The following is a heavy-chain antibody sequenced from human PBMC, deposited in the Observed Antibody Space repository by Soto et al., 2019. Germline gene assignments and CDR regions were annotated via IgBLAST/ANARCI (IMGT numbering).Heavy chain of an antibody. J-gene: IGHJ4*02. CDR1: GFTFGSYA. V-gene: IGHV3-23*01. Sequence: EVQLLESGGGLVQPGGSLRLSCAASGFTFGSYAMSWVRQAPGKGLEWVSLISGTGDSSEYANSVKGRFTISRDYSKTTVFLQMNSLRAEDTAVYFCAKDNGNYGSGSFSHWGQGTLVTVPS. CDR3: AKDNGNYGSGSFSH. D-gene: IGHD3-10*01. CDR2: ISGTGDSS.